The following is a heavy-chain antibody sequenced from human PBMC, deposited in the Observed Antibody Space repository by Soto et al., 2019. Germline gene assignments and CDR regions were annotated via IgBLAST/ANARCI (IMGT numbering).Heavy chain of an antibody. J-gene: IGHJ4*02. V-gene: IGHV4-34*01. CDR1: VGSFSGYY. CDR2: INHSGST. CDR3: ARTTYGSRPNFDY. Sequence: PSETLSLTCAVYVGSFSGYYWSWIRQPPGKGLEWIGEINHSGSTNYNPSLKSRVTISVDTSKNQFSLKLSSVTAADTAVYYCARTTYGSRPNFDYWGQGTLVTVSS. D-gene: IGHD3-10*01.